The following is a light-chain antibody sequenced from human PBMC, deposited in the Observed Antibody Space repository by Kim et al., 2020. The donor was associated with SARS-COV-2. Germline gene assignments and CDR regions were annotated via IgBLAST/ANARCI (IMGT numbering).Light chain of an antibody. CDR2: QDS. Sequence: SYELTQPPSVSVSPGQTASITCSGYKLGDKYVSWYQQKPGQSPVVVIYQDSKRPSGIPERFSGSNSGNTATLTISGTQAMDEADYYCQAWDSSTHVVFGG. CDR1: KLGDKY. J-gene: IGLJ2*01. CDR3: QAWDSSTHVV. V-gene: IGLV3-1*01.